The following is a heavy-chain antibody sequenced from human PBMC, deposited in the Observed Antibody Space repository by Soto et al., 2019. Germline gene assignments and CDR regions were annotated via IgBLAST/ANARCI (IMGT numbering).Heavy chain of an antibody. J-gene: IGHJ6*02. V-gene: IGHV4-59*08. CDR2: IYYSGST. Sequence: SETLSLTCTVSGGSINSYYWSWIRQPPGKGLEWIGYIYYSGSTNYNPSLKSRVTISVDTSKNQFSLKLSSVTAADTALYYCARHGRYFDWRGGYYGMDVWGQGTTVTVSS. CDR3: ARHGRYFDWRGGYYGMDV. CDR1: GGSINSYY. D-gene: IGHD3-9*01.